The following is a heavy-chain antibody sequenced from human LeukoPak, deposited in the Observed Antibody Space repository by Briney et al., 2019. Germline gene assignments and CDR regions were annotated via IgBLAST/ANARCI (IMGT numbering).Heavy chain of an antibody. CDR1: GGTFSGYA. CDR2: INPNSGGT. J-gene: IGHJ4*02. Sequence: GASVKVSCKASGGTFSGYAISWVRQAPGQGLEWMGWINPNSGGTNYAQKFQGWVTMTRDTSISTAYMELSRLRSDDTAVYYCARTTQLWLPVFDYWGQGTLVTVSS. V-gene: IGHV1-2*04. D-gene: IGHD5-18*01. CDR3: ARTTQLWLPVFDY.